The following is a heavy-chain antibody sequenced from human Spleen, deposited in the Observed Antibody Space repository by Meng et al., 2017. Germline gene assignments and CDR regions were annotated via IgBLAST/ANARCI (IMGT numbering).Heavy chain of an antibody. CDR2: SNAGNGNT. CDR3: ARVVWGYFDY. V-gene: IGHV1-3*02. Sequence: ASVKVSCKASGYTFTSYAMHWVRQAPGQRLEWMGWSNAGNGNTKYSQEFQGRVTMTRDTSTSTVYMELSSLRSEDTAVYYCARVVWGYFDYWGQGTLVTVSS. D-gene: IGHD2-8*01. J-gene: IGHJ4*02. CDR1: GYTFTSYA.